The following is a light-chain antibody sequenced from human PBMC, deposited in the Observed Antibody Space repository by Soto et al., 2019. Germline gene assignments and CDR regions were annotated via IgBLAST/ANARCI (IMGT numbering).Light chain of an antibody. J-gene: IGKJ1*01. CDR3: QQYNSYPWT. Sequence: DIQMTQSPSTLSATVGDRFTITCRASQSISSWMAWYEQKPGKAPKLLIYDASSLDSGVPSRFSGSGSGTEFTLTISSLQPDDFATYFCQQYNSYPWTFGQGPQVEIK. CDR2: DAS. CDR1: QSISSW. V-gene: IGKV1-5*01.